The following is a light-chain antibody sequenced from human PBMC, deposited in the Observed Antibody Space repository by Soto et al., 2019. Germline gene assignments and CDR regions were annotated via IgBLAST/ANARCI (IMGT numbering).Light chain of an antibody. CDR1: SSDVGGYNF. J-gene: IGLJ2*01. V-gene: IGLV2-8*01. CDR3: SSFAGSNNVV. CDR2: EVT. Sequence: QSVLTQPPSASGSPGQSVTISCTGTSSDVGGYNFVSWYQLHPGKAPKLMIYEVTKRPSGVPDRFSGSKSGNTASLTVSGLQAEDDADYYCSSFAGSNNVVFGGGTKLTVL.